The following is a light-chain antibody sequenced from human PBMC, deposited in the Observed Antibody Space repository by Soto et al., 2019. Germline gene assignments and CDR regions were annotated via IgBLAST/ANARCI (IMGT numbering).Light chain of an antibody. CDR3: QQGDTFPIT. J-gene: IGKJ5*01. V-gene: IGKV1-12*01. CDR2: AAS. CDR1: QSIGTW. Sequence: DIPMTQSPSSVSASVGDRVTITCRASQSIGTWLAWYLQKPGTVPKLLIYAASNLQSGVPSRFSGSGAGTEFTLTITSLQPEDFGTYYCQQGDTFPITFGQGTRLEIK.